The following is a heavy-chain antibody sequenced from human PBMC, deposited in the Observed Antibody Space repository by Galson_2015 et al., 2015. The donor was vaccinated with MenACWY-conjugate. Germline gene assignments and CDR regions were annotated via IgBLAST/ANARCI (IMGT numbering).Heavy chain of an antibody. CDR3: AKIDCARWNYNTDDF. CDR2: IRYDGTDK. V-gene: IGHV3-30*02. D-gene: IGHD1-7*01. Sequence: IRYDGTDKYYADSVKGRFTISRDNSKNTLYLQMNSLRAEDTAVYYCAKIDCARWNYNTDDFWGQGTQVTASS. J-gene: IGHJ4*02.